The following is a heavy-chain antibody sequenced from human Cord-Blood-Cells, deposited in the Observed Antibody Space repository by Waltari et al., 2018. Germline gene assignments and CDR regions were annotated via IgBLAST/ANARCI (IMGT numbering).Heavy chain of an antibody. V-gene: IGHV1-69*01. D-gene: IGHD6-13*01. CDR3: ARSKGRSSWFSNDAFDI. CDR2: IIPIIGTA. Sequence: QVQLVQSGAEVKKPGSSVKVSCKASGGTFSSYAISWVRQAPGQGLEWMGGIIPIIGTANYAQKFQGRVTITADESTSTAYMELSSLRSEDTAVYYCARSKGRSSWFSNDAFDIWGQGTMVTVSS. CDR1: GGTFSSYA. J-gene: IGHJ3*02.